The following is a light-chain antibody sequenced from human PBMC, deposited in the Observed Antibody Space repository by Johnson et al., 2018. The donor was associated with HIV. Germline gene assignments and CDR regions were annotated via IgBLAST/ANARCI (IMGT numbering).Light chain of an antibody. Sequence: QSVLTQSPSVSAAPGQKVTISCSGSSSNIGNNYVSWYRQLPGTAPKLLIYENTQRPSGIPDRFSGSKSGASATLGITGLQTGDEADYYCATWAGSLSAGGVFGTGNKVTVL. CDR2: ENT. V-gene: IGLV1-51*02. CDR3: ATWAGSLSAGGV. J-gene: IGLJ1*01. CDR1: SSNIGNNY.